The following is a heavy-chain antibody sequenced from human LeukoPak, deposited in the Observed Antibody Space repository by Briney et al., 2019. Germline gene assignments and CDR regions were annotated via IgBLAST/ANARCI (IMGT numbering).Heavy chain of an antibody. CDR3: AALTTPGWFNP. CDR1: GGSISSTYY. J-gene: IGHJ5*02. V-gene: IGHV4-39*07. Sequence: SETLSLTCTVSGGSISSTYYWDWIRQPPGKGLEWIGSIYYSGSTYYNPSLKSRVTISVDTSKNQFSLKLSSVTAADTAVYYCAALTTPGWFNPWGQGTLVTVSS. D-gene: IGHD1-1*01. CDR2: IYYSGST.